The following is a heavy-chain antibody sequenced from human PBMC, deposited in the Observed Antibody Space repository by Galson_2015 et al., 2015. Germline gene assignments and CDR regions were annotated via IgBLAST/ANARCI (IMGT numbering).Heavy chain of an antibody. V-gene: IGHV3-23*01. Sequence: SLRLSCAASGFTFSSYAMSWVRQAPGKGLEWVSAISGSGGSTYYADSVKGRFTISRDNAKNSLYLQMDSLRAEDTAVYYCARDAVGVVVPAAIPNWFDPWGQGTLVTVSS. CDR3: ARDAVGVVVPAAIPNWFDP. D-gene: IGHD2-2*02. CDR1: GFTFSSYA. CDR2: ISGSGGST. J-gene: IGHJ5*02.